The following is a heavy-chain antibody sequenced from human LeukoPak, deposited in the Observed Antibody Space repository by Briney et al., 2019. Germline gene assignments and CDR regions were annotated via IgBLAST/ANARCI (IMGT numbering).Heavy chain of an antibody. CDR2: IYYSGST. Sequence: SQTLSLTCTVSGGSISSGDYYWSWIRQPPGKGLEWIGYIYYSGSTYYNPSLKSRVTISVDTSKNQFSLKLSSVTAADTAVYYCARIAQYCSSTSCTHFDYWGQGTLVTVSS. J-gene: IGHJ4*02. V-gene: IGHV4-30-4*01. CDR3: ARIAQYCSSTSCTHFDY. CDR1: GGSISSGDYY. D-gene: IGHD2-2*01.